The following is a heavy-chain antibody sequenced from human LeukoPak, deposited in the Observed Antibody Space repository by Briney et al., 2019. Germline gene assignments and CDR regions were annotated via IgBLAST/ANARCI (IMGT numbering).Heavy chain of an antibody. J-gene: IGHJ2*01. V-gene: IGHV4-59*08. Sequence: SETLSLTCTVSGGSISSYYWSWIRQPPGKGLEWVGYVYNSGDTGKNPSLKSRVTILLDTSKNQCSLKLTSVSAADTAVYYCARLKLGAYFDLWGRGTLVTVSS. D-gene: IGHD3-16*01. CDR2: VYNSGDT. CDR3: ARLKLGAYFDL. CDR1: GGSISSYY.